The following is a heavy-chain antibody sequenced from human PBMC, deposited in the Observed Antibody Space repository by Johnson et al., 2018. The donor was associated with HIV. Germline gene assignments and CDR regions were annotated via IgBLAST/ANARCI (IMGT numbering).Heavy chain of an antibody. D-gene: IGHD1-26*01. Sequence: EVQLVESGGGVVQPGGSLRLSCAASGFTFDDYGMSWVRQAPGKGLEWVSVIYSGGATYYADSVKGRFTISRDNSKNTLYLQMNSLRAEDTAVYYCATSHGSHGAFYIWGQGTMVTVSS. CDR2: IYSGGAT. V-gene: IGHV3-66*01. CDR3: ATSHGSHGAFYI. J-gene: IGHJ3*02. CDR1: GFTFDDYG.